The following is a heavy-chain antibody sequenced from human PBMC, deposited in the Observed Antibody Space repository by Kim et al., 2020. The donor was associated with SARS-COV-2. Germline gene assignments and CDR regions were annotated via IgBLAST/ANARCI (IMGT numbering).Heavy chain of an antibody. V-gene: IGHV4-4*07. D-gene: IGHD3-10*01. CDR3: AREGYYGSGNHPVDV. Sequence: SLTSRVTMSVDTSKNQFSLKLSSVTAADTAVYYCAREGYYGSGNHPVDVWGQGTTVTVSS. J-gene: IGHJ6*02.